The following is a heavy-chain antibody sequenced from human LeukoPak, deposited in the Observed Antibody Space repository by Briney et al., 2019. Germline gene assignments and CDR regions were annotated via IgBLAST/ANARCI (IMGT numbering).Heavy chain of an antibody. CDR1: GFTFSSYA. Sequence: PGGSLRLSCAASGFTFSSYAMSWVRQAPGKGLEWVSVIYSGGSTYYADSVKGRFTISRDNSKNTLYLQMNSLRAEDTAVYYCARVPFYYDSSGYHNDAFDIWGQGTMVTVSS. V-gene: IGHV3-53*01. CDR2: IYSGGST. J-gene: IGHJ3*02. CDR3: ARVPFYYDSSGYHNDAFDI. D-gene: IGHD3-22*01.